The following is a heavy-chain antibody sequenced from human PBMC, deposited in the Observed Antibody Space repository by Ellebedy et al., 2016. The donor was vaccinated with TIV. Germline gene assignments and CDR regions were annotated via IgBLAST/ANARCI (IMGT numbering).Heavy chain of an antibody. V-gene: IGHV1-8*02. J-gene: IGHJ4*02. D-gene: IGHD6-19*01. CDR2: INPNSGNT. CDR1: GYTFTGYY. Sequence: ASVKVSCXASGYTFTGYYMHWVRQAPGQGLEWMGWINPNSGNTGYAQKFQGRVTMTRNTSISTAYMELSSLRSDDTAVYYCARVLGIAVRREFDYWGQGTLVTVSS. CDR3: ARVLGIAVRREFDY.